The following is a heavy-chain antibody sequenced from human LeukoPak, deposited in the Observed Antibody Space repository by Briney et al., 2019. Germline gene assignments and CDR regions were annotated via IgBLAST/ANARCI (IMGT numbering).Heavy chain of an antibody. V-gene: IGHV3-30-3*01. CDR2: ISYDGSNK. CDR3: ARELWLDTADY. D-gene: IGHD5-18*01. J-gene: IGHJ4*02. Sequence: PGGSLRLSCAASGFTFSSYAMHWVRQAPGKGLEWVAVISYDGSNKYYADSVKGRFTISRDNSKNTPYLQMNSLRAEDTAVYYCARELWLDTADYWGQGTLVTVSS. CDR1: GFTFSSYA.